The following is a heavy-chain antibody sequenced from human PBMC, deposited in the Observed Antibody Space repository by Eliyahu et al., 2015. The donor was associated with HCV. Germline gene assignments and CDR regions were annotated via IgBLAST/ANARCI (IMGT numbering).Heavy chain of an antibody. CDR3: ARGPAADRIAAAYCFDY. J-gene: IGHJ4*02. CDR1: GGSFXGYY. D-gene: IGHD6-13*01. V-gene: IGHV4-34*01. Sequence: QVRLEQWGAGLLKPAETLSLTCAVXGGSFXGYYWSWIRQSPGKGLDWIGEINHSGSTNYNPSLKSRVTISVDTSKNQFSLKLSSVTAADTAVYYCARGPAADRIAAAYCFDYWGRGTPVAVSS. CDR2: INHSGST.